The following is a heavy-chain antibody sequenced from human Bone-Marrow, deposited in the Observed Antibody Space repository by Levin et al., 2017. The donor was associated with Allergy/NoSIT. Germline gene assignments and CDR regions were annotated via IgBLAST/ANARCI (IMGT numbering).Heavy chain of an antibody. CDR2: IGTAGDS. V-gene: IGHV3-13*01. Sequence: PGESLKISCAASGFTFSSHDMHWVRQVTGKGLEWVSAIGTAGDSYYSVSVEGRFTISREDAKNSLYLQMNSLRVGDTAVYYCARVRTGWYIDVWGRGTLVTVSS. CDR3: ARVRTGWYIDV. J-gene: IGHJ2*01. CDR1: GFTFSSHD.